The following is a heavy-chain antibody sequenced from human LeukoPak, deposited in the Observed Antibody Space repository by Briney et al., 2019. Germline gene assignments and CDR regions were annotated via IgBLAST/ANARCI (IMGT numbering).Heavy chain of an antibody. CDR1: GGSISSSSYY. CDR2: IHYSGST. CDR3: ARIGGSWFFQH. J-gene: IGHJ1*01. Sequence: PSETLSLTCTVSGGSISSSSYYWGWIRQPPGKGLEWIGSIHYSGSTYYNPSLKSRVTIFVDTSKNQFSLKLSSVTAADTAVYYCARIGGSWFFQHWGQGTLVTVSS. V-gene: IGHV4-39*01. D-gene: IGHD6-13*01.